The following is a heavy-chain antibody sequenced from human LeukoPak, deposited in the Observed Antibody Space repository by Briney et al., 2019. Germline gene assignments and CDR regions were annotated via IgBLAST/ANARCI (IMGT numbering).Heavy chain of an antibody. CDR3: ARDAAQYYGMDV. Sequence: ASGFTVSSNYMSWVRQAPGKGLEWVSVIYSGGSTYYADSVKGRFTISRDNSKNTLYLQMNSLRAEDTAVYYCARDAAQYYGMDVWGKGTTVTVSS. V-gene: IGHV3-53*01. CDR1: GFTVSSNY. CDR2: IYSGGST. J-gene: IGHJ6*04.